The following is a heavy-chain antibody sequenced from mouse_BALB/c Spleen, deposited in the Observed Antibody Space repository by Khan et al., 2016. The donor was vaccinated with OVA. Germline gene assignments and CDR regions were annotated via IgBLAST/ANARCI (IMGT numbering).Heavy chain of an antibody. CDR1: GYSFTGYF. J-gene: IGHJ2*01. V-gene: IGHV1-20*02. CDR3: ARIYGSDFDY. Sequence: VQLQQSGPELVKPGASVKISCKASGYSFTGYFMNWVIQSHGKSLEWIGRINPHIGETFYNQKFTGKATLTVDESSSTAHMELRGLASEDSAVYYCARIYGSDFDYWGQGTTLTVSS. CDR2: INPHIGET. D-gene: IGHD1-1*01.